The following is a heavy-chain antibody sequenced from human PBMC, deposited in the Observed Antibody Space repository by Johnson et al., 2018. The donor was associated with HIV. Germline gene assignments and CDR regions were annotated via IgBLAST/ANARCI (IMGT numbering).Heavy chain of an antibody. V-gene: IGHV3-30-3*01. Sequence: QVQLVESGGGVVQPGRSLRLSCAASGYTFSSYAMHWVRQAPGKGLEWVAVISYDANNKYYADSVKGRFTISRDNSKNTFDLQMTSLGVEDTAVYYCAKVGTGYSSSSVGAFDIWGQGTVVTVSS. D-gene: IGHD6-13*01. CDR3: AKVGTGYSSSSVGAFDI. CDR1: GYTFSSYA. J-gene: IGHJ3*02. CDR2: ISYDANNK.